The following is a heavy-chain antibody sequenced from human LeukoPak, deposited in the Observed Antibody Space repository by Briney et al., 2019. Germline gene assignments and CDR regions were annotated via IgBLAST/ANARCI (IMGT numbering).Heavy chain of an antibody. Sequence: PGGSLRLSCAASGFSFNSYAMNWVRQAPGKGLEWVSGISDSGGTTDYADSVKGRFTISRDDSKNTVYLQMNSLRGEDTAVYYCASDTAGYCSGGSCYPYYWGQGTLVTVSS. V-gene: IGHV3-23*01. CDR2: ISDSGGTT. CDR3: ASDTAGYCSGGSCYPYY. CDR1: GFSFNSYA. J-gene: IGHJ4*02. D-gene: IGHD2-15*01.